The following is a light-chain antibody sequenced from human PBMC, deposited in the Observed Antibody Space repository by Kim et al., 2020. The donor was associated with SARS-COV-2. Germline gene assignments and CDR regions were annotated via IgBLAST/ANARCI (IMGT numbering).Light chain of an antibody. J-gene: IGKJ1*01. CDR2: AAS. CDR1: QDISNS. Sequence: SSIGDIVTITCRASQDISNSLAWYQQKPGKVPQLLIYAASILQSGVPSRFSGSGYGTDFTLTISGLQPEDVATYYCQKYNSAPWTFGQGTKVDIK. V-gene: IGKV1-27*01. CDR3: QKYNSAPWT.